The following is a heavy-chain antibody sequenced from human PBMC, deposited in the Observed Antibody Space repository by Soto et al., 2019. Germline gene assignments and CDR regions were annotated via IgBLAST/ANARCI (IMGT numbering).Heavy chain of an antibody. D-gene: IGHD3-10*01. Sequence: GGSLRLSCAASGFTFSNFWMNWVRQAPEKGLVWVSRLSTDGSDTSYADSVKGRFTISRDNAKNTAYLQMKSLRAEDTAVYYCSRGRGQRYWGQGTRVTVSS. V-gene: IGHV3-74*01. CDR3: SRGRGQRY. J-gene: IGHJ4*02. CDR1: GFTFSNFW. CDR2: LSTDGSDT.